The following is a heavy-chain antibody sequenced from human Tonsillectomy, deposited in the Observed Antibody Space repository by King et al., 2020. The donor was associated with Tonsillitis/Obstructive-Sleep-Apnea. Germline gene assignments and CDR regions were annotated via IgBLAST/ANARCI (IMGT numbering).Heavy chain of an antibody. CDR2: ISSSSSYT. CDR3: ARDPTSSSGLYYFDY. D-gene: IGHD6-19*01. CDR1: GFTFSDYY. Sequence: VQLVESGGGLVKPGGSLRLSCAASGFTFSDYYMSWIRQAPGKGLEWVSYISSSSSYTNYADSVKGRFPISRDNAKNSLYLQMNSLIAEDTAVYYCARDPTSSSGLYYFDYWGQGTLVTVSS. J-gene: IGHJ4*02. V-gene: IGHV3-11*05.